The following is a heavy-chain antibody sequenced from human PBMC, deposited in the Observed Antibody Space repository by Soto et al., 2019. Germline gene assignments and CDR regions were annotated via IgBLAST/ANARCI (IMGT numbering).Heavy chain of an antibody. CDR2: TYYRSKWYN. J-gene: IGHJ5*02. Sequence: PSQTLSLTCAISGDSVSSNSAAWNLISQSPSRGLEWLGVTYYRSKWYNDYALSVKSRIAINPDTSKKQFSLQLNSVTPEDKAVYYCARGQTRDNWFDPWGKGKLVTVSS. CDR3: ARGQTRDNWFDP. V-gene: IGHV6-1*01. CDR1: GDSVSSNSAA.